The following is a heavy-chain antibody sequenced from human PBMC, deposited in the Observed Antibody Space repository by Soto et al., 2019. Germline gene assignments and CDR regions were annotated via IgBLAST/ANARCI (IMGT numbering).Heavy chain of an antibody. J-gene: IGHJ6*02. D-gene: IGHD3-10*01. CDR3: ARSSPRRSPYYYGMDV. CDR1: GFSLSTSGMC. Sequence: SGPTLVNPTQTLTLTCTFSGFSLSTSGMCVSWIRQPPGKALEWLALIDWDDDKYHSTSLKTRLTISKDTSKNQVVLTMTNMDPVDTATYYCARSSPRRSPYYYGMDVWGQGTTVTVSS. V-gene: IGHV2-70*01. CDR2: IDWDDDK.